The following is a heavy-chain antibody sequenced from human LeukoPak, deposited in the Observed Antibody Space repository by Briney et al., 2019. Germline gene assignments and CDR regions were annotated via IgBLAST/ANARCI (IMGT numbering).Heavy chain of an antibody. V-gene: IGHV3-23*01. CDR2: ISGSGGST. D-gene: IGHD3-22*01. CDR3: ARGTMNYYYGMDV. J-gene: IGHJ6*02. CDR1: GFTFSSYA. Sequence: PGGSLRLSCAASGFTFSSYAMSWVRQAPGKGLEWVSAISGSGGSTYYADSVKGRFTISRDNSKNTLYLQMNSLRAEDTAVYYCARGTMNYYYGMDVWGQGTTVTVSS.